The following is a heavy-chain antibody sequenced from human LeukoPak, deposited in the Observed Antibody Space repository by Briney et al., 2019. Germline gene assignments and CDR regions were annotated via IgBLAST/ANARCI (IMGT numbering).Heavy chain of an antibody. CDR3: AREHYDILTGLDAFDI. D-gene: IGHD3-9*01. CDR1: GGSISSYY. CDR2: TFYSGRT. Sequence: PSETLSLTCTVSGGSISSYYSCWIRQPPGKGLEWIGYTFYSGRTNYNPSLKSRVTIPVATSKHQFSLKLSSVTAADTAVYYCAREHYDILTGLDAFDIWGQGTMVTVSS. V-gene: IGHV4-59*01. J-gene: IGHJ3*02.